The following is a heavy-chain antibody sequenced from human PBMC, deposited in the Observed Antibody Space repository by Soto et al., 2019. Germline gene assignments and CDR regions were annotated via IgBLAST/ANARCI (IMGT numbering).Heavy chain of an antibody. J-gene: IGHJ6*03. CDR2: IWYDGSNK. D-gene: IGHD3-3*01. CDR3: ARDLGTIFGVVTTYYYYYMDV. V-gene: IGHV3-33*01. CDR1: GFTFSSYG. Sequence: GGSLRLSCAASGFTFSSYGMHWVRQAPGKGLEWVAVIWYDGSNKYYADSVKGRFTISRDNSKNTLYLQMNSLRAEDTAVYYCARDLGTIFGVVTTYYYYYMDVWGKGTTVTVSS.